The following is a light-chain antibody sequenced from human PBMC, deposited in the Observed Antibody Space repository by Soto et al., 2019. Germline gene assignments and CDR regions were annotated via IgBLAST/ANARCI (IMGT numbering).Light chain of an antibody. CDR2: AAS. CDR1: QDISNS. Sequence: DLPMTQSPSSVSASVGDRVTITCRASQDISNSLAWYQQKPGKAPKLLIYAASSLQSGVPSRFSGSGSGTDFTLTISSLQPEDFATYYCQQADSFPLTFGGGTKVEIK. J-gene: IGKJ4*01. V-gene: IGKV1D-12*01. CDR3: QQADSFPLT.